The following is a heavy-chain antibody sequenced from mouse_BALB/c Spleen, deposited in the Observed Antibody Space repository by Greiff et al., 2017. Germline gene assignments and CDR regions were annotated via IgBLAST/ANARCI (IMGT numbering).Heavy chain of an antibody. V-gene: IGHV14-3*02. CDR2: IDPANGNT. J-gene: IGHJ1*01. Sequence: EVQLQQSGAELVKPGASVKLSCTASGFNIKDTYMYWVKQRPEQGLEWIGRIDPANGNTKYDPKFQGKATITADTSSNTAYLQLSSLTSEDTAVYYCAREAATRYFDVWGAGTTVTVSS. D-gene: IGHD1-2*01. CDR1: GFNIKDTY. CDR3: AREAATRYFDV.